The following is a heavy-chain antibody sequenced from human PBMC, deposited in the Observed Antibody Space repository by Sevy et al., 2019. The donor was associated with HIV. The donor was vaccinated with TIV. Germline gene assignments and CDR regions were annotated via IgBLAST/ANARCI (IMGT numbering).Heavy chain of an antibody. V-gene: IGHV3-15*01. Sequence: GGSLRLSCAASGFTFSNAWMSWVRQAPGKGLEWVGRIKSKTDGGTTDYAAPVKGRFTISRDDSKNTLYVQMDSLKTEDTVVYYCTTEGFHYISDYWGQGTLVTVSS. CDR2: IKSKTDGGTT. D-gene: IGHD2-2*02. CDR1: GFTFSNAW. CDR3: TTEGFHYISDY. J-gene: IGHJ4*02.